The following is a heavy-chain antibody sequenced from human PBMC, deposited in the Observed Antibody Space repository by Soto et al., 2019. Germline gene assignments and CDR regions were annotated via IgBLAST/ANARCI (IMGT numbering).Heavy chain of an antibody. CDR3: ARVTPTNLYYYGMDV. V-gene: IGHV4-30-4*01. CDR2: IYYSGST. Sequence: SETLSLTCTVSCGSISSGDYYWSWIRQPPGKGLEWIGYIYYSGSTYYNPSLKSRVTISVDTSKNQFSLKLSSVTAADTAVYYCARVTPTNLYYYGMDVWVQGTTVT. CDR1: CGSISSGDYY. J-gene: IGHJ6*02.